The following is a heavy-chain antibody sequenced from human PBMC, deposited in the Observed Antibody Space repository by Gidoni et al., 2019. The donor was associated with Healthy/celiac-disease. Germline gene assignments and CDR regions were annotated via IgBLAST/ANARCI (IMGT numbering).Heavy chain of an antibody. D-gene: IGHD3-3*01. Sequence: QVQLQESGPGLGKPSETRSLTCTAAGGSIRSYYWSWIRQPPGKGLEWIGYIYYSGSTNYNPSLKRRVTISVDTSKNQFSLKLSSVTAADTAVYYCARSSGRSGYYHLDWFDPWGQGTLVTVSS. CDR2: IYYSGST. V-gene: IGHV4-59*01. J-gene: IGHJ5*02. CDR3: ARSSGRSGYYHLDWFDP. CDR1: GGSIRSYY.